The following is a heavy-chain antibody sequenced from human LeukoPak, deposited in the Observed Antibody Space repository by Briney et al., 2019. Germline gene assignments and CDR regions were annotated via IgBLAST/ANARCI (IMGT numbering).Heavy chain of an antibody. CDR1: GFTFNLAW. CDR3: VWSSTWDKRFYLDQ. CDR2: IKTKADGPS. V-gene: IGHV3-15*01. J-gene: IGHJ4*02. Sequence: GGSLRLSGAGSGFTFNLAWMSWVRQAPGKGLEWVARIKTKADGPSEYATPVQGRFIISRDDSQNMVYLQMSSLRSDDTAVYYCVWSSTWDKRFYLDQWGQGTLVTVSS. D-gene: IGHD6-6*01.